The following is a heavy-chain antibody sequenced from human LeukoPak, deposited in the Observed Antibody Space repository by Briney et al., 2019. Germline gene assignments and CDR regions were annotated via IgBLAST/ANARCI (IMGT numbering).Heavy chain of an antibody. CDR2: IIPIFGIA. V-gene: IGHV1-69*04. Sequence: SVKVSCTASGGTFSSYAISWVRQAPGQGLEWMGRIIPIFGIANYAQKFQGRVTITADKSTSTAYMGLSSLRSEDTAVYYCARHSYYYDSSGYYLVDWGQGTLVTVSS. CDR1: GGTFSSYA. J-gene: IGHJ4*02. D-gene: IGHD3-22*01. CDR3: ARHSYYYDSSGYYLVD.